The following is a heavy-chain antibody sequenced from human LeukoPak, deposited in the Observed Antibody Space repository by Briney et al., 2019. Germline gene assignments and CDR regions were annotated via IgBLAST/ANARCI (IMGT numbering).Heavy chain of an antibody. D-gene: IGHD1-26*01. V-gene: IGHV3-48*04. J-gene: IGHJ4*02. Sequence: GGSLRLSCAASGFTFSNYNMNWVRQAPGKGLEWISYISSGSSTIYYADSVKGRFTISRDNAKNSLYLQMNSLRAEDTAVYYCARAASGSYSIWGQGTLVTVSS. CDR3: ARAASGSYSI. CDR1: GFTFSNYN. CDR2: ISSGSSTI.